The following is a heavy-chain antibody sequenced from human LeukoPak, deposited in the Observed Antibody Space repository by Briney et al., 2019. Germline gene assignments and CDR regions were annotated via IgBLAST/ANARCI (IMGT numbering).Heavy chain of an antibody. J-gene: IGHJ4*02. Sequence: PGGSLRLSCAASGFTFSSYWLSWVRQAPAKGLEWVANIKHDGSENYYVDSVKGRFTISRDTAKNSLYLQMNSLRAEDTAVYYCARIGGYCSNGVCYSVGYFDYWGQGTLVTVSS. CDR3: ARIGGYCSNGVCYSVGYFDY. CDR1: GFTFSSYW. V-gene: IGHV3-7*01. D-gene: IGHD2-8*01. CDR2: IKHDGSEN.